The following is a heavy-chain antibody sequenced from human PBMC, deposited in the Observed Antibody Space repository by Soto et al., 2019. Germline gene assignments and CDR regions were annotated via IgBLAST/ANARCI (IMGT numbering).Heavy chain of an antibody. CDR1: GFTFSSYA. Sequence: QVQLVESGGGVVQPGRSLRLSCAASGFTFSSYAMHWVRQAPGKGLEWVAVISYDGSNKYYADSVKGRFTISRDNSKNTLYLQMNSLRAEDTAVYYCARDPRYSSGYYFDYWGQGTLVTVSS. D-gene: IGHD6-19*01. J-gene: IGHJ4*02. V-gene: IGHV3-30-3*01. CDR3: ARDPRYSSGYYFDY. CDR2: ISYDGSNK.